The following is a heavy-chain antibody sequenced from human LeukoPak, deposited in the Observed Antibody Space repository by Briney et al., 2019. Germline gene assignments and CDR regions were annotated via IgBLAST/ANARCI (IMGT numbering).Heavy chain of an antibody. V-gene: IGHV4-59*01. CDR3: ARGGVRGVITTPNI. CDR1: GGSISSYY. CDR2: IYYSGST. Sequence: PSETLSLTCTVSGGSISSYYWSWIRQPPGKGLEWIGYIYYSGSTNYNPSLKSRVTISVDTSKNQFSLKLSPVTAADTAVYYCARGGVRGVITTPNIWGQGTMVTVSS. D-gene: IGHD3-10*01. J-gene: IGHJ3*02.